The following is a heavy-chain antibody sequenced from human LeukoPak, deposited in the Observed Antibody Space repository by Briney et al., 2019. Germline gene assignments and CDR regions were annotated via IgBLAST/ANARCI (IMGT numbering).Heavy chain of an antibody. V-gene: IGHV3-7*01. Sequence: GGSLRLSCAASDFTLSPYWMTWVRQAPGRGLEWVANIDSDGGDKYYGDSVKGRFSISRDNAVNSLFLQMNNLRVEDSAVYYCARGGSGSSKYWVFWGQGTLVTVSS. J-gene: IGHJ4*02. CDR3: ARGGSGSSKYWVF. D-gene: IGHD2-8*02. CDR1: DFTLSPYW. CDR2: IDSDGGDK.